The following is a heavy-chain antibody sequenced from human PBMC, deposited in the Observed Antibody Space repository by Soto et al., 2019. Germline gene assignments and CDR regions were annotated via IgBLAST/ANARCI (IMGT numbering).Heavy chain of an antibody. J-gene: IGHJ4*01. V-gene: IGHV4-59*02. CDR1: GVSVSDYY. CDR2: IYYTGSA. Sequence: PSETLSLTCSVSGVSVSDYYWSWVRQSPGKGLEWIGNIYYTGSANYNPSLNSRITMSVDTAKNQLSLRLSSVTAADTAVYYCTRDRWLDHWGHGTLVTVSS. D-gene: IGHD3-16*02. CDR3: TRDRWLDH.